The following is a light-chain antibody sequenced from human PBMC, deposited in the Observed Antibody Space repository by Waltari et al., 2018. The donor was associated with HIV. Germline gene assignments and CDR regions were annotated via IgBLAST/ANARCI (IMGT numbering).Light chain of an antibody. CDR1: NVGSKG. V-gene: IGLV3-21*04. Sequence: SYVVSQPPSVSVAPGQTARMTCEGNNVGSKGVHRSQKKQNQAPIWGIYYDRDRPPGIPERFSGSNFGNTATLTITSVEAGDEADYYCQVWDSSSDHRGVFGGGTKLTVL. J-gene: IGLJ3*02. CDR2: YDR. CDR3: QVWDSSSDHRGV.